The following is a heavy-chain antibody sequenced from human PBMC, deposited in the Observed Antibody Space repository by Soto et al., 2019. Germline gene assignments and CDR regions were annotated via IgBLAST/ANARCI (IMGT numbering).Heavy chain of an antibody. D-gene: IGHD6-6*01. CDR1: GGTFSSYT. J-gene: IGHJ4*02. Sequence: SVKVSCKASGGTFSSYTISWVRQAPGQGLEWMGRIIPILGIANYAQKFQGRVTITADKSTSTAYMELSSLRSEDTAVYYCARTPGGSSSFVDYWGQGTLVTVSS. CDR2: IIPILGIA. V-gene: IGHV1-69*02. CDR3: ARTPGGSSSFVDY.